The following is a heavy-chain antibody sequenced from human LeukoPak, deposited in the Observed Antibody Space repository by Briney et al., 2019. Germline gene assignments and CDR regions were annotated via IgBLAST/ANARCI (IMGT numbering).Heavy chain of an antibody. CDR1: GGTFSSYA. V-gene: IGHV1-69*04. D-gene: IGHD6-13*01. CDR2: IIPILGIA. CDR3: ARDPKQSIIAAAGTWYYYYYGMDV. Sequence: SVKVSCKASGGTFSSYAVSWVRQAPGQGLEWMGRIIPILGIANYAQKFQGRVTITADKSTSTAYMELSSLRSEDTAVYYCARDPKQSIIAAAGTWYYYYYGMDVWGQGTTVTVSS. J-gene: IGHJ6*02.